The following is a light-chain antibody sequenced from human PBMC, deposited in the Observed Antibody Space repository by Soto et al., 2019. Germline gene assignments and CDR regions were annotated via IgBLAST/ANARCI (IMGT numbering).Light chain of an antibody. V-gene: IGLV1-44*01. Sequence: QSVLTQPPSTSGTPGQRVTISCSGSSSNIGSNTVNWYQHLPGTAPKLLIYSNNQRPSGVPDRFSGSKSGTSASLAVSGLQSEDEADYYCAAWDDSLNGYVFGTGTKSPS. CDR1: SSNIGSNT. CDR2: SNN. J-gene: IGLJ1*01. CDR3: AAWDDSLNGYV.